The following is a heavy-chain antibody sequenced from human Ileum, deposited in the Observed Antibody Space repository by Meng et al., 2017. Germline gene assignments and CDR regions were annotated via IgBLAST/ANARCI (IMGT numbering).Heavy chain of an antibody. J-gene: IGHJ4*02. CDR3: AREFYVDTAMVIDS. CDR1: GDSLTSVNTQ. D-gene: IGHD5-18*01. V-gene: IGHV4-30-4*01. Sequence: QVQLQEAGPVLVNPSQTLSLTCTVSGDSLTSVNTQWSWIRQSPGKGPEYIGYIYYDGNTYYNPSLKSRLIISIDTSRNEFSLRLNSVTAADTAVYYCAREFYVDTAMVIDSWGQGTLVTVSS. CDR2: IYYDGNT.